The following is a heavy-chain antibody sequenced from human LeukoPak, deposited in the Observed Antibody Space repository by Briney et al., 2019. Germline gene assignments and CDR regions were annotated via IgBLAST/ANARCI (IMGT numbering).Heavy chain of an antibody. D-gene: IGHD5-18*01. V-gene: IGHV1-69*06. CDR3: TRGYSYGSFDY. CDR1: GGTFSSYA. CDR2: IIPIFGTA. J-gene: IGHJ4*02. Sequence: SVKVSCKASGGTFSSYAISWVRQPPGQGLEWMGGIIPIFGTANYAQKFQGRVTITADKSTSTAYMELSSLRSEDTAVYYCTRGYSYGSFDYWGQGTLVTVSS.